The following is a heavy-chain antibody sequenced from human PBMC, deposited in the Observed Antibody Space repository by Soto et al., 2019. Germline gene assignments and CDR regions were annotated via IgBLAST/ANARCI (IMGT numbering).Heavy chain of an antibody. Sequence: GGSLRLSCAASGFTFSSYAMSWVRQAPGKGLEWVSAISGSGGSTYYADSVKGRFTISRDNSKNTLYLQMNSLRAEDTAVYYCAKIRYCSSTSCYWFDPWGQGTLVTVSS. J-gene: IGHJ5*02. V-gene: IGHV3-23*01. CDR1: GFTFSSYA. D-gene: IGHD2-2*01. CDR3: AKIRYCSSTSCYWFDP. CDR2: ISGSGGST.